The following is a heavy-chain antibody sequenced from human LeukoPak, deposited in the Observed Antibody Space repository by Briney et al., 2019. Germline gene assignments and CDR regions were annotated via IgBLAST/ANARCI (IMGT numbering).Heavy chain of an antibody. CDR2: IYSGGST. Sequence: PGGSLRLSCAASGLTVSSNYMSWVRQAPGKGLEWVSVIYSGGSTYYADSVKGRFTISRDNSKNTLYLQMNSLRAEDTAVYYCARQYYYGSGSYPFDYWGQGTLVTVSS. CDR1: GLTVSSNY. V-gene: IGHV3-53*01. CDR3: ARQYYYGSGSYPFDY. J-gene: IGHJ4*02. D-gene: IGHD3-10*01.